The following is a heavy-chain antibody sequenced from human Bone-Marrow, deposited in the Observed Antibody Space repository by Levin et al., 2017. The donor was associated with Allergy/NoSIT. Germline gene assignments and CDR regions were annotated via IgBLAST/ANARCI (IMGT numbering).Heavy chain of an antibody. D-gene: IGHD3-22*01. V-gene: IGHV4-39*07. CDR1: GGSISSSSYY. CDR3: ARVSDSSGYYHHYFDY. CDR2: IYYSGST. Sequence: SETLSLTCTVSGGSISSSSYYWGWIRQPPGKGLEWIGSIYYSGSTYYNPSLKSRVTISVDTSKNQFSLKLSSVTAADTAVYYCARVSDSSGYYHHYFDYWGQGTLVTVSS. J-gene: IGHJ4*02.